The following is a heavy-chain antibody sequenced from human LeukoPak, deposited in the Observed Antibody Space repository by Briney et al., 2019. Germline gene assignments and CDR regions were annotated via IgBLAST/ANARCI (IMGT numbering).Heavy chain of an antibody. D-gene: IGHD6-13*01. CDR1: GFTFGSYA. CDR2: ISYDGSNK. J-gene: IGHJ4*02. V-gene: IGHV3-30*01. Sequence: GRSLRLSCAASGFTFGSYAMHWVRQAPGKGLEWVAVISYDGSNKYYADSVKGRFTISRDNSKNTLYLQMNSLRAEDTAVYYSARDLTGSSWENDWGQGTLVTVSS. CDR3: ARDLTGSSWEND.